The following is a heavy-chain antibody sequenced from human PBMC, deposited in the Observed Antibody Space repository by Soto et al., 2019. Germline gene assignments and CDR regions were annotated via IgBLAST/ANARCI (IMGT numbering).Heavy chain of an antibody. CDR1: GGSINSYY. D-gene: IGHD3-3*01. Sequence: SETLSLTCTVSGGSINSYYWSWIRQPPGKGLEWIGYIYYSGSTNYNPSLKSRVTISVDTSKNQFSLKLSSVTAADTAVYYCARVYYEFWSGYLDWFDPWGQGTLVTVSS. J-gene: IGHJ5*02. CDR2: IYYSGST. CDR3: ARVYYEFWSGYLDWFDP. V-gene: IGHV4-59*01.